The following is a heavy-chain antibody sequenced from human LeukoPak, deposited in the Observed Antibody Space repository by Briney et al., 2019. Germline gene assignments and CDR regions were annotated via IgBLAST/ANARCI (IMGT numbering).Heavy chain of an antibody. CDR3: ARGMGMAVAERFYYDY. J-gene: IGHJ4*02. V-gene: IGHV3-48*04. Sequence: QPGGSLRLSCAASGFTFSSFRMNWIRQAPGKGLEWISYISYTNRTIYYADSVKGRFTISRDNTKNSLSLQMNSLRPEDTAVYYCARGMGMAVAERFYYDYWGQGTLVTVSS. CDR1: GFTFSSFR. D-gene: IGHD6-19*01. CDR2: ISYTNRTI.